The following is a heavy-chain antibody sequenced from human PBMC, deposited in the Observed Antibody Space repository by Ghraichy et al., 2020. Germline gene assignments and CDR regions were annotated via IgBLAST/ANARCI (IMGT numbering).Heavy chain of an antibody. J-gene: IGHJ6*02. Sequence: ASVKVSCKASGYTFTSYYMHWVRQAPGQGLEWMGIINPSGGSTSYAQKFQGRVTITTDTSTSTVYMELSSLRSEDTAVYYCARMQGDYVSYYYYGMDVWGQGTTVTVSS. CDR3: ARMQGDYVSYYYYGMDV. V-gene: IGHV1-46*01. CDR2: INPSGGST. D-gene: IGHD4-17*01. CDR1: GYTFTSYY.